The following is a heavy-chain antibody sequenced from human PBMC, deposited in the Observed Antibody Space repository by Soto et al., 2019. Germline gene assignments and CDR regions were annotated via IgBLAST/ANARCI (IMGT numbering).Heavy chain of an antibody. V-gene: IGHV4-34*01. CDR3: ARDKITGLFGY. J-gene: IGHJ4*03. Sequence: SETLSLTCAVYGGSFSGYYWTWIRQPPGTGLEWIGEINHSGSTNYNPSLKSRVTISVDTSKNQFSLKLTSVTAADTAVYYCARDKITGLFGYWGQGTTVTVSS. D-gene: IGHD2-8*02. CDR2: INHSGST. CDR1: GGSFSGYY.